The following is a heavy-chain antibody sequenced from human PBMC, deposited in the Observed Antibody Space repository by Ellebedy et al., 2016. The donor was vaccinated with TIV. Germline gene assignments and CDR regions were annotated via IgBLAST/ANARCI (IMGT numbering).Heavy chain of an antibody. CDR1: WDSVSSQSAA. Sequence: SQTLSLTCAISWDSVSSQSAAWTWLRQSPWRGLQCLGRTYYRSKWYNEYAVSVESRITINSDTSKNQFSLQMSSVTPEDTAIYYCAREIRAYDSWGQGTLVTVSS. CDR2: TYYRSKWYN. V-gene: IGHV6-1*01. J-gene: IGHJ4*02. CDR3: AREIRAYDS.